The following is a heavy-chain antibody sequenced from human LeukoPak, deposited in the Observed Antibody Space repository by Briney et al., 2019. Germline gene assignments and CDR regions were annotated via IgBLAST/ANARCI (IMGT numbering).Heavy chain of an antibody. D-gene: IGHD2-2*01. CDR3: ARIYCSSTSCRDAFDI. CDR2: IIPIFGTA. J-gene: IGHJ3*02. V-gene: IGHV1-69*05. Sequence: SVKVSCKASGGTFSSYAISWVRQAPGQGLEWMGGIIPIFGTANYAQKLQGRVTMTTDTSTSTAYMELRSLRSDDTAVYYCARIYCSSTSCRDAFDIWGQGTMVTVSS. CDR1: GGTFSSYA.